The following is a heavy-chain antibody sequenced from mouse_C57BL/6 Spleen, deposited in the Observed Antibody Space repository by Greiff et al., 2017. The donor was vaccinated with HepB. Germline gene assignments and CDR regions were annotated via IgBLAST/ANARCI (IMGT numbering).Heavy chain of an antibody. CDR2: IDPEDGDT. J-gene: IGHJ3*01. D-gene: IGHD2-12*01. V-gene: IGHV14-1*01. CDR3: TTYSYDGVAY. Sequence: VHVKQSGAELVRPGASVKLSCTASGFNIKDYYMHWVKQRPEQGLEWIGRIDPEDGDTEYAPKFQGKATMTADTSSNTAYLQLSSLTSEDTAVYYCTTYSYDGVAYWGQGTLVTVSA. CDR1: GFNIKDYY.